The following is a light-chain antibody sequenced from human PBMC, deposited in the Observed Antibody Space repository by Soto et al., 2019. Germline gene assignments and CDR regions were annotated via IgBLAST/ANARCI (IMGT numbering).Light chain of an antibody. CDR3: MQGLQSRFT. J-gene: IGKJ3*01. CDR1: QSLLPSNGYNY. CDR2: MGS. V-gene: IGKV2-28*01. Sequence: DIVMTQSLLSLPVTPGEPASISFRSSQSLLPSNGYNYFDWYLQKPGQSPQLLIYMGSNRASGVPERFSGSGSGTDFTLNISRVEAEDVGVYYCMQGLQSRFTFGTGTGVDI.